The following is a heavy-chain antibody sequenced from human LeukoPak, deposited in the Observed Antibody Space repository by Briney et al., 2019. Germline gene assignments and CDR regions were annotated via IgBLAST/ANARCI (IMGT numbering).Heavy chain of an antibody. CDR3: ARANENIVATMEENWFDP. V-gene: IGHV3-30*04. CDR1: GFTFSSYA. D-gene: IGHD5-12*01. J-gene: IGHJ5*02. Sequence: PGGSLRLSCAASGFTFSSYAMHWVRQAPGKGLEWVAVISYDGSNKYYADSVKGRFTISRDNSKNTLYLQMNSLRAEDTAVYYCARANENIVATMEENWFDPWGQGTLVTVSS. CDR2: ISYDGSNK.